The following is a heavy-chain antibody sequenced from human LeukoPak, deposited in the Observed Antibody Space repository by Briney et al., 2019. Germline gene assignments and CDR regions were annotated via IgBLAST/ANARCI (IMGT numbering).Heavy chain of an antibody. CDR2: ISNDGSDK. Sequence: PGGSLGLSCAASGFNFSSYGMYLVRQAPGKGLEWVVVISNDGSDKYYADSVKGRFTISRDNSKNTLYLQMNSLRAEDTAVYYCAKGYSTGWYGGVDYWGQGTLVTVSS. CDR3: AKGYSTGWYGGVDY. J-gene: IGHJ4*02. D-gene: IGHD6-19*01. V-gene: IGHV3-30*18. CDR1: GFNFSSYG.